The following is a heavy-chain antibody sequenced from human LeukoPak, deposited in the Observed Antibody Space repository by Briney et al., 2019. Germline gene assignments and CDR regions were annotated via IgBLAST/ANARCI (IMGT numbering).Heavy chain of an antibody. V-gene: IGHV1-2*04. Sequence: ASVKVSCKASGYTFTGYYMRWVRQAPGQGLEWMGRINPNSGGTNYAQKFQGWVTMTRDTSISTAYMELSRLRSDDTAVYYCARGYSGYDWAIDYWGQGTLVTVSS. CDR2: INPNSGGT. CDR1: GYTFTGYY. D-gene: IGHD5-12*01. CDR3: ARGYSGYDWAIDY. J-gene: IGHJ4*02.